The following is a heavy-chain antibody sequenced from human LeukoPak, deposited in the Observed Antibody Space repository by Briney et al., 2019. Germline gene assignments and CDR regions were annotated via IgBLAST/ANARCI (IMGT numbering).Heavy chain of an antibody. CDR1: GYIFTSYY. D-gene: IGHD3-16*01. CDR3: VREEEGGTFDY. Sequence: ASVKVSCKASGYIFTSYYIHWVRQAPGQGREWMGIIYPSAGYANYAQTFQGRVTMAMDTSTSTVDMELSSLRSGDTAVYYCVREEEGGTFDYWGQGTLVTVSS. V-gene: IGHV1-46*01. J-gene: IGHJ4*02. CDR2: IYPSAGYA.